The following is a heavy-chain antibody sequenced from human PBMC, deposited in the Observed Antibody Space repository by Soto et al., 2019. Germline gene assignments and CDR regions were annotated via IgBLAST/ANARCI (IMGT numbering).Heavy chain of an antibody. D-gene: IGHD6-13*01. V-gene: IGHV3-21*01. J-gene: IGHJ1*01. Sequence: EVQLVESGGGLVKPWGSLRLSCAASGFTFSSYSMNWVRQAPGKGLEWVSSISGTGTHIHYADSVRGRFTISRDNAKNSLYLQMNSLRDEDTAIYYCARDPSDLWQPDQYFQHWGLGTLVTFSS. CDR2: ISGTGTHI. CDR1: GFTFSSYS. CDR3: ARDPSDLWQPDQYFQH.